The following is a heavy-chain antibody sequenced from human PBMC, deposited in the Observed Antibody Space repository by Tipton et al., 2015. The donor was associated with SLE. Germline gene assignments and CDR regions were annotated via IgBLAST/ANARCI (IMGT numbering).Heavy chain of an antibody. J-gene: IGHJ4*02. CDR2: IYYSGST. CDR1: GGSISSSNW. CDR3: ASWAFRGALDY. V-gene: IGHV4-4*02. Sequence: TLSLTCAVSGGSISSSNWWSWVRQHPGKGLEWIGYIYYSGSTYYNPSLKSRVTISVDTSKNQFSLKLSSVTAADTAVYYCASWAFRGALDYWGQGTLVTVSS. D-gene: IGHD3-10*01.